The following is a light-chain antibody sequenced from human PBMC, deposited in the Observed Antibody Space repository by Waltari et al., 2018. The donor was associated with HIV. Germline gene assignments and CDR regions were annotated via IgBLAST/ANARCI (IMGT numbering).Light chain of an antibody. CDR3: QQTYGNSIT. CDR1: RDIVNF. CDR2: GAS. J-gene: IGKJ5*01. Sequence: DIQMNQSPSSLSISIGDRVSITCRASRDIVNFLNWYQQKPGAAPKLIIYGASTLYRGVPSRFSGGGSGTLFTLTVANVQPEDCATYYCQQTYGNSITLGQGTRLEI. V-gene: IGKV1-39*01.